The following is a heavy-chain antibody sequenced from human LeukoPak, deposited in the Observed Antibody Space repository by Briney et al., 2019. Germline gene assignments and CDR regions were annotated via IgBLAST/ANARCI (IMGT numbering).Heavy chain of an antibody. J-gene: IGHJ4*02. CDR1: GLAFSAYK. V-gene: IGHV3-74*01. CDR3: VVGGSPGY. D-gene: IGHD2-15*01. CDR2: ISTDGYTT. Sequence: GGSMRLSCAASGLAFSAYKMHWVRQAPRKGLVWVSRISTDGYTTDYADFVQGRFTASRDNTKNTWSLEMNSLRAEDTAVYYCVVGGSPGYWGQGTLVTVSP.